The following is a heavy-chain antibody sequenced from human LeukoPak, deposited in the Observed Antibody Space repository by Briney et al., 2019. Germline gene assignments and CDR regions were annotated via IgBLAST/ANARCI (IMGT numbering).Heavy chain of an antibody. Sequence: EASVKVSCKASGYTFTSYYMHWVRQAPGQGLEWMGWINPNRGGTNYAQKFQGRVTMTRDTSISTAYMELSRLRSDDTAVYYCARGIAARRFDYWGQGTLVTVSS. CDR1: GYTFTSYY. CDR2: INPNRGGT. J-gene: IGHJ4*02. CDR3: ARGIAARRFDY. D-gene: IGHD6-6*01. V-gene: IGHV1-2*02.